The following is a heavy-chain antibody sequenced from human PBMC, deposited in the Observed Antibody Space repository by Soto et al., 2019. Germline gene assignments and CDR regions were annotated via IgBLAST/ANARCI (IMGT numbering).Heavy chain of an antibody. Sequence: SETLSLTCTVSGGSISSSSYYWGWIRQPPGKGLEWIGSIYYSGSTYYNPSLKSRVTISVDTSKNQFSLKLSSVTAADTAVYYCSRHSSGYYYGEVDYWGQGNLVTVSS. V-gene: IGHV4-39*01. CDR2: IYYSGST. CDR1: GGSISSSSYY. CDR3: SRHSSGYYYGEVDY. J-gene: IGHJ4*02. D-gene: IGHD3-22*01.